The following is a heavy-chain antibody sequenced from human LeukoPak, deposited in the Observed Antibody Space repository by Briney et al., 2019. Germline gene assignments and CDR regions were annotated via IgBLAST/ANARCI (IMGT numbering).Heavy chain of an antibody. CDR1: GFTFSNYG. J-gene: IGHJ4*02. CDR2: ISSDGSKN. CDR3: VKGLVQTTMSYSVDY. V-gene: IGHV3-30*18. Sequence: RSLRLSCAASGFTFSNYGMHWVRQTPGKGLEWVALISSDGSKNIYADSVKGRFTISRDNSKNTVYLQMNSLRAEDTAVYYCVKGLVQTTMSYSVDYWGQGALVTVSS. D-gene: IGHD1-1*01.